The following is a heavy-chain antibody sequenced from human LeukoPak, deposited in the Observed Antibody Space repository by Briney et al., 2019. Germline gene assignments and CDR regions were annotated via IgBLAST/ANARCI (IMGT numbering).Heavy chain of an antibody. CDR1: GFTFTNYW. V-gene: IGHV3-74*01. J-gene: IGHJ4*02. D-gene: IGHD4-17*01. CDR3: ARGRYGDYH. Sequence: GGSLRLSCAASGFTFTNYWMFWVRQAPGKGLVWVSGINPDGSTTTYADSVKGRFTISRENAKSTLYLHMNILRVEDTAVYYCARGRYGDYHWGQGILVTVSS. CDR2: INPDGSTT.